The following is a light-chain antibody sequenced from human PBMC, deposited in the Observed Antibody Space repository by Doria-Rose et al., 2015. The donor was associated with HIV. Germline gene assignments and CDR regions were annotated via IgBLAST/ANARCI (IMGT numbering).Light chain of an antibody. CDR3: HQYVTSWT. CDR1: QSFSSTY. J-gene: IGKJ1*01. Sequence: TQSPGTLSLSPGERATLSCRASQSFSSTYLAWYQQKPGQAPSLLIYDGSTRATGIPDRFSASGSGTDFTLTISRLEPEDFALYYCHQYVTSWTLVQGTKVEI. CDR2: DGS. V-gene: IGKV3-20*01.